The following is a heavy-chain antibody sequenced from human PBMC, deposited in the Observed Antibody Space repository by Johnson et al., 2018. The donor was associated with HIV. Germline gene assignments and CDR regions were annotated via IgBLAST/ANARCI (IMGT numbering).Heavy chain of an antibody. J-gene: IGHJ3*01. CDR1: GFTFSSYG. V-gene: IGHV3-30*02. Sequence: VQLVESGGGVVQPGRSLRLSCAASGFTFSSYGMHWVRQSPGKGLEWMTLIRYDGSNKYYADSVKGRFTISRDTSKNTVYLQMNSLRAEDAALYYCASGHMWSAFWGQGTMVTVSS. CDR2: IRYDGSNK. CDR3: ASGHMWSAF. D-gene: IGHD2-21*01.